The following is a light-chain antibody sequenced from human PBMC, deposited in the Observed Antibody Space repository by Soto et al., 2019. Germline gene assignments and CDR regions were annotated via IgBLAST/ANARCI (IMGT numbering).Light chain of an antibody. CDR3: QQYGSSPPFT. CDR2: GAS. Sequence: EIVLTQSPGTLSLSPGERATLSCRASQSVSSRYLAWYQQKPGQAPRLLMYGASNRATGNPDRFSGSGSGTYFTLTISRLEPEDVAVYFCQQYGSSPPFTFGQGTKVEIK. CDR1: QSVSSRY. V-gene: IGKV3-20*01. J-gene: IGKJ2*01.